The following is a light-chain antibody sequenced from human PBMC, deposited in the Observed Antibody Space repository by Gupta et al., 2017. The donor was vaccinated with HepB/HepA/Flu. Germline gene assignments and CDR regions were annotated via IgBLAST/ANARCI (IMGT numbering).Light chain of an antibody. Sequence: EIVLTQSPGTLSLSPGARAALSCRASQSVSSSYLAWYQQKPGQAPRLLIYGASSRATGIPDRFSGSGSATDFTLTISRLEPEDFAVYYCQQEGTSPRTFGQGTKVEIK. CDR1: QSVSSSY. J-gene: IGKJ1*01. CDR3: QQEGTSPRT. CDR2: GAS. V-gene: IGKV3-20*01.